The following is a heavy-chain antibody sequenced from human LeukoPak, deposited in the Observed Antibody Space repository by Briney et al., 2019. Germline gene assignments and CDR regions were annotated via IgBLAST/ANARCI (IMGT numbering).Heavy chain of an antibody. CDR3: ARRADSSAYYTY. D-gene: IGHD3-22*01. J-gene: IGHJ4*02. V-gene: IGHV5-51*01. CDR1: GYSFTNYW. Sequence: GESLKISCKGFGYSFTNYWIGWVRQMPGKGLEWMGIIYPGDSDTRYSPSFQGQVTISADKSIGTAYLQWGSLKASDTAMYYCARRADSSAYYTYWGQGTLVTVFS. CDR2: IYPGDSDT.